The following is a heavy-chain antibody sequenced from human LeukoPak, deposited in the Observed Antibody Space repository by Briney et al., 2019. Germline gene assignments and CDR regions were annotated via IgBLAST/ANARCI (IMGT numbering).Heavy chain of an antibody. CDR1: GGSISSSSYY. V-gene: IGHV4-39*01. J-gene: IGHJ6*03. CDR2: IYYSGST. CDR3: ARNSMDTAMVLSLLRVYYMDV. Sequence: SETLSLTCTVSGGSISSSSYYWGWIRQPPGKGLEWIGSIYYSGSTYYNPSLKGRVTISVDTSKNQFSLKLSSVTAADTAVYYCARNSMDTAMVLSLLRVYYMDVWGKGTTVTVSS. D-gene: IGHD5-18*01.